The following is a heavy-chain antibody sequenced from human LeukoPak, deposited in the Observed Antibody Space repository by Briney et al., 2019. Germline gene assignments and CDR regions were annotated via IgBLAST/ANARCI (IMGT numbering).Heavy chain of an antibody. CDR2: IYHSGST. Sequence: SETLSLTCTVSGDSISSYYWSWIRQPPGKGLEWIGYIYHSGSTNYNPSLKSRVTISADTSKDQISLKLASVTAADTAVYYCATGYGSTWYYFDYWGQGTLVTVSS. CDR1: GDSISSYY. V-gene: IGHV4-59*01. CDR3: ATGYGSTWYYFDY. D-gene: IGHD6-13*01. J-gene: IGHJ4*02.